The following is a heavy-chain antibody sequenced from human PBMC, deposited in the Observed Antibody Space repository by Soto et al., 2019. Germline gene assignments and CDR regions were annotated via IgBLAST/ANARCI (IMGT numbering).Heavy chain of an antibody. J-gene: IGHJ4*02. CDR2: IYYSGST. Sequence: SDTPSLTCTDFGGYISSYYWSWIRQPPGKGLKWIGYIYYSGSTNYNPSLKSRVTISVDTSKNQFSLKLSSVTAADTAVYYCARFVYSGLFDYWGQGTLVTVSS. D-gene: IGHD6-6*01. CDR3: ARFVYSGLFDY. CDR1: GGYISSYY. V-gene: IGHV4-59*01.